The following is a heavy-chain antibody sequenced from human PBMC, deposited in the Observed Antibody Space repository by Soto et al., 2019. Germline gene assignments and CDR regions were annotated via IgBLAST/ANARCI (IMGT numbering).Heavy chain of an antibody. CDR3: ARVERGTATTVVDAFDI. Sequence: QVQLQQWGAGLLKPSETLSLTCAVYGGFVSSGSYYWSWIRQPPGKGLEWIGEMSHSGGTHFNPSINSRVTISVDTSKNQFSQKMSSVTAADTALYYCARVERGTATTVVDAFDIWGPGTMVTVSS. CDR2: MSHSGGT. J-gene: IGHJ3*02. CDR1: GGFVSSGSYY. V-gene: IGHV4-34*01. D-gene: IGHD1-1*01.